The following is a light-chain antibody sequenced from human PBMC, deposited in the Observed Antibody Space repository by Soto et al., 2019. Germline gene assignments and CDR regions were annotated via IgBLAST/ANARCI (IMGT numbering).Light chain of an antibody. Sequence: DIQMTQSPSSLSASVGDRVTITCRASQSISSYLNWYQQKPGKAPKLLIYAASSLQSGVPSRFSGSGSGTDFTLTISSLQPEDFATYYCQQSYSTLLTFGGGTKVGI. CDR2: AAS. CDR3: QQSYSTLLT. V-gene: IGKV1-39*01. CDR1: QSISSY. J-gene: IGKJ4*01.